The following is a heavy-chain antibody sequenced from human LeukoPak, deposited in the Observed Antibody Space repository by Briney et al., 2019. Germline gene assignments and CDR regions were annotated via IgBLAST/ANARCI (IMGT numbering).Heavy chain of an antibody. D-gene: IGHD4-17*01. CDR2: ISSGSNYI. CDR3: ARDLDYGDQPPY. CDR1: GFTFSSYS. Sequence: PGGSLRFSCAASGFTFSSYSMNWVRQAPGKGLEWVSSISSGSNYIYYADSVKGRFTISRDNAKNSLDLQMNSLRAEDTAVYYCARDLDYGDQPPYWGQGTLVTVSS. J-gene: IGHJ4*02. V-gene: IGHV3-21*01.